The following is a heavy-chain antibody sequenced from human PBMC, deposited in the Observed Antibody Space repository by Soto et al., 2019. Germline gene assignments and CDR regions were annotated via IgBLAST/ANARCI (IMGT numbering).Heavy chain of an antibody. J-gene: IGHJ5*02. V-gene: IGHV3-49*03. CDR1: GFTFGDYA. D-gene: IGHD6-19*01. Sequence: GGSLRLSCTASGFTFGDYAMSWFRQAPGKGLEWVGFIRSKAYGGTTEYAASVKGRFTISRDDSKSIAYLQMNSLKTEDTAVYYCTSYSSGWQAKWFDPWGQGTLVTVSS. CDR2: IRSKAYGGTT. CDR3: TSYSSGWQAKWFDP.